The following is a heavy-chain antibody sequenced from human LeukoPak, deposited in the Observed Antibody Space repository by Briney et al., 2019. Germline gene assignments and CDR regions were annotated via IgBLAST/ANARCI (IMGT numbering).Heavy chain of an antibody. J-gene: IGHJ4*02. CDR1: GYTFTGYY. D-gene: IGHD3/OR15-3a*01. V-gene: IGHV1-2*02. Sequence: ASVKVSCKASGYTFTGYYMHWVRQAPGQGLEWMGWINPNSGGINYAQKFQGRVTMTRDTSISTAYMELSRLRSDDTAVYYCARDPGVGWTYYFDYWGQGTLVTVSS. CDR3: ARDPGVGWTYYFDY. CDR2: INPNSGGI.